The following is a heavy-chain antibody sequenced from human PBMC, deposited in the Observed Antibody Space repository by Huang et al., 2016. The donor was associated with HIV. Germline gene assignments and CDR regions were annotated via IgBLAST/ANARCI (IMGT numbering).Heavy chain of an antibody. V-gene: IGHV3-21*02. CDR3: AREVVSSGRGAFDM. Sequence: EVQLVESGGGLVKTGESLRLSCAASGSRFGQYSMNWGCQALGKGREWVSSLSSSSGYIKYADSVKGRFTISRDNAKNSLYLQMNNLRVEDTGLYYCAREVVSSGRGAFDMWGHGTMVTVSS. CDR1: GSRFGQYS. CDR2: LSSSSGYI. D-gene: IGHD3-3*01. J-gene: IGHJ3*02.